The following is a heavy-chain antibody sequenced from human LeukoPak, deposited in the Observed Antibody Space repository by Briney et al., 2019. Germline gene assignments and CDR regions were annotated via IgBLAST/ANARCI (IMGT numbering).Heavy chain of an antibody. D-gene: IGHD3-10*01. CDR2: ISDGGGST. Sequence: QTGGSLRLSCAASGFTFSSSAMSWVRQAPGKGLGGLEWVSAISDGGGSTDYADSVKGRFTISRDNSENTLSLQMNSLRAEDTALYYCAKHYGTGSSNAYFDYWGQGTLVTVSS. J-gene: IGHJ4*02. CDR1: GFTFSSSA. V-gene: IGHV3-23*01. CDR3: AKHYGTGSSNAYFDY.